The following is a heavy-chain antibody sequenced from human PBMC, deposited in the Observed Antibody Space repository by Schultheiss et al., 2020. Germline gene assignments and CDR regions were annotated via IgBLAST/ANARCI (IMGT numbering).Heavy chain of an antibody. CDR3: ARAQDIVLMVTPHNSRYYYYGMDV. CDR2: IIPIFGTA. J-gene: IGHJ6*02. CDR1: GGTFSSYA. Sequence: SVKVSCKASGGTFSSYAISWVRQAPGQGLEWMGGIIPIFGTANYAQKFQGRVTITADESTSTAYMELSSLRSEDTAVYYCARAQDIVLMVTPHNSRYYYYGMDVWGQGTTVNVYS. D-gene: IGHD2-8*01. V-gene: IGHV1-69*13.